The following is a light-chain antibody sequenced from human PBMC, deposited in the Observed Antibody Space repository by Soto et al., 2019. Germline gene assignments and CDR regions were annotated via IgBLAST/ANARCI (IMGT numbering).Light chain of an antibody. V-gene: IGKV1-5*03. CDR3: QQYSSYSWM. J-gene: IGKJ1*01. Sequence: DIQMTQSPSTLSASVGDRVTITCRASQSISTSLAWYQQKAGKAPKLLIYKASSLEGGVPSRFSGSGSGTEFTLTISSLRPDDFATYYCQQYSSYSWMFGQGTKVEIK. CDR2: KAS. CDR1: QSISTS.